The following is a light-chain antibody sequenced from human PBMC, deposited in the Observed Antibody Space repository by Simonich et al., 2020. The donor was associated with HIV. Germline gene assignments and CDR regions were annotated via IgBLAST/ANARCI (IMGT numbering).Light chain of an antibody. CDR2: GAS. CDR1: QSVSSN. J-gene: IGKJ1*01. Sequence: EIVMTQSPATLSVSPGERATLSCWASQSVSSNLAWYQQKPGQAPRLLIYGASPRATGIPARFSGSGSGTEFTLTISSLQSEDFAVYYCQQYNDWPETFGQGTKVEIK. CDR3: QQYNDWPET. V-gene: IGKV3-15*01.